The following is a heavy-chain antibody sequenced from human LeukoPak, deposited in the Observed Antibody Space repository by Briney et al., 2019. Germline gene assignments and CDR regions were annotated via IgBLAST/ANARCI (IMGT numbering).Heavy chain of an antibody. Sequence: ASVKVSCKASGGTFSSYAISWVRQAPGQGLEWMGGIIPIFGTANYAQKFRGRVTITADESTSTAYMELSSLRSEDTAVYYCARVPSLGYYDPYYFDYWGQGTLVTVSS. CDR3: ARVPSLGYYDPYYFDY. CDR2: IIPIFGTA. CDR1: GGTFSSYA. V-gene: IGHV1-69*13. D-gene: IGHD3-22*01. J-gene: IGHJ4*02.